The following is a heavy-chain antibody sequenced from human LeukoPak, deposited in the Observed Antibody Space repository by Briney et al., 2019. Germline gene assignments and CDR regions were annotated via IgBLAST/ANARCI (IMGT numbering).Heavy chain of an antibody. V-gene: IGHV3-21*01. CDR2: ISGSSSYI. D-gene: IGHD2-2*01. J-gene: IGHJ3*02. CDR1: GFTFSTNN. Sequence: GGSLRLSCAASGFTFSTNNMNWVRQAPGKGLEWVSSISGSSSYIYYADSVKGRFTISRDNAKNSLYLQMNSLRAEETAVYYCARNCSITNCDGAFDIWGQGTMVTVSS. CDR3: ARNCSITNCDGAFDI.